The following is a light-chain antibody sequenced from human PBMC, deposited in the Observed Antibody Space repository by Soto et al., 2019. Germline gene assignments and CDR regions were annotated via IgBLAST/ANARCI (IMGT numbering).Light chain of an antibody. CDR2: AAS. CDR3: QQSYSTPLT. J-gene: IGKJ4*01. V-gene: IGKV1-39*01. CDR1: QSISSY. Sequence: DIQMTQSPSFLSVSVGDRVTITCRAGQSISSYLNWYQQKPGKAPKLLIYAASSLQSGVTSRFSGSGSGTDFTLTNSSLQPEDFATYYCQQSYSTPLTFGGGTKVEIK.